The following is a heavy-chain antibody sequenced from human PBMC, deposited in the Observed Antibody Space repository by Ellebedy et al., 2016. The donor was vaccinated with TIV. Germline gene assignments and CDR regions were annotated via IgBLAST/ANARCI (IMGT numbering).Heavy chain of an antibody. V-gene: IGHV3-9*03. CDR3: AKAVERGALDI. CDR2: FSWNSGVI. Sequence: PGGSLRLSCEASGFTFDDYAMHWVRQAPGKGLEWVSGFSWNSGVIEYADSVKGRFTISRDNAKNSVFLQMNILRVEDMALYYCAKAVERGALDIWGQGTVATVSP. CDR1: GFTFDDYA. D-gene: IGHD1-26*01. J-gene: IGHJ3*02.